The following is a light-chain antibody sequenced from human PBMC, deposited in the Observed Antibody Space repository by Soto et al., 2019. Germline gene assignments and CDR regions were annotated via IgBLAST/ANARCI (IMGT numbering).Light chain of an antibody. CDR1: QTISSW. CDR2: KAS. V-gene: IGKV1-5*03. CDR3: QHYNSYSEA. J-gene: IGKJ1*01. Sequence: DIQMTQSPSTLSGSVGDRVTITCRASQTISSWLAWYQQKPGKAPKLLIYKASTLKSGGPSRFSGSGSGTEFTLTTSSLQPDDFATYYCQHYNSYSEAFGQGTKADIK.